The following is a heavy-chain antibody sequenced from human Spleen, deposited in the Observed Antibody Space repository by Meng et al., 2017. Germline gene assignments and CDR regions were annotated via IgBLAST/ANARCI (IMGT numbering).Heavy chain of an antibody. Sequence: GESLKISCAASGFTFSNYAMSWVRQAPGKGLEWVSAISSSGGSTYSADSVRGRFTISRDNSKNTLYLQMNSLRAEDTAVYYCARDQVSGQWLVQQVDYWGQGTLVTVSS. CDR3: ARDQVSGQWLVQQVDY. V-gene: IGHV3-23*01. CDR2: ISSSGGST. D-gene: IGHD6-19*01. CDR1: GFTFSNYA. J-gene: IGHJ4*02.